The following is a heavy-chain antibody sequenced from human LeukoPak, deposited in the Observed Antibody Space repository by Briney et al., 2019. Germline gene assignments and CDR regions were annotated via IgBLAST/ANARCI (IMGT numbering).Heavy chain of an antibody. D-gene: IGHD1-26*01. V-gene: IGHV4-34*01. CDR2: INHSGST. CDR1: GGSFSGYY. Sequence: SETLSLTCAIYGGSFSGYYWSWIRQPPGKGLEWIGEINHSGSTNYNPSLKSRVTISVDTSKNQFSLKLSSVTAADTAVYYCARGSHGSASAPTISNY. CDR3: ARGSHGSASAPTISNY. J-gene: IGHJ4*01.